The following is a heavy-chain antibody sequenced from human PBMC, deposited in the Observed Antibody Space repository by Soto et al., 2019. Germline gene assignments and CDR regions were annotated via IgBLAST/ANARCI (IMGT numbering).Heavy chain of an antibody. V-gene: IGHV1-69*06. CDR2: IIPISETT. CDR1: GGTFSSYA. J-gene: IGHJ6*02. D-gene: IGHD2-2*01. CDR3: ARSQGSSTSLEIYYYYYYGMDV. Sequence: QVQLVQSGAEVKKPGSSVKVSCKASGGTFSSYAISWVRQAPGQGLEWMGGIIPISETTNYAQKFQGRVTIPADKSKSTAYMELSSLRSEDTAVYYCARSQGSSTSLEIYYYYYYGMDVWGQGTTVTVSS.